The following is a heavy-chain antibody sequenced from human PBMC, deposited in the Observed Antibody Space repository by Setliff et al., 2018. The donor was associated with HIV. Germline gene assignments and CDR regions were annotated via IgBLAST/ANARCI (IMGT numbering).Heavy chain of an antibody. CDR2: MKYDGTEI. Sequence: GGSLRLSCAASGFSFRTYWMSWVRQAPGKGLEWVANMKYDGTEINYVDAVKGRFTISRDNAKKSVFLHMNSLRGEDTAVYYCVREGEYFDTIGHYLVRRFFDLWGQGTMVTVSS. V-gene: IGHV3-7*01. J-gene: IGHJ3*01. CDR3: VREGEYFDTIGHYLVRRFFDL. CDR1: GFSFRTYW. D-gene: IGHD3-9*01.